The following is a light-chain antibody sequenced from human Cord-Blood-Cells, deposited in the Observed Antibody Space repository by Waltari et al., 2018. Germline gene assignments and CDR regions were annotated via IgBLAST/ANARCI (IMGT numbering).Light chain of an antibody. V-gene: IGLV2-14*01. CDR3: SSYTSSSTRV. Sequence: QSALTQPASVSGSPGQSITLSCPGTSSYVDGYNYVTWYQQHPGNAPKLRIYYVSHRPSGVSNRFSGSKSGNTASLTISGLQAEDEADYYCSSYTSSSTRVFGTGTKVTVL. CDR2: YVS. CDR1: SSYVDGYNY. J-gene: IGLJ1*01.